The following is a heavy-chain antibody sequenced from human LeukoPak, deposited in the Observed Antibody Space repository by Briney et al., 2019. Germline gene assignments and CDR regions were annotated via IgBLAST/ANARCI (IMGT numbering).Heavy chain of an antibody. J-gene: IGHJ6*01. CDR1: AGTFSSYG. D-gene: IGHD3-9*01. V-gene: IGHV1-18*01. Sequence: ASVNVSCKASAGTFSSYGISWVRHAPGQGLEWMGCISVYNGNTTYAQKIQGRVTMTTDTSTSTAYMELRSLRSDDTAVYYCARDWDPQNYDILTGYTYYYYYYGMDVWGQGSTVTVSS. CDR3: ARDWDPQNYDILTGYTYYYYYYGMDV. CDR2: ISVYNGNT.